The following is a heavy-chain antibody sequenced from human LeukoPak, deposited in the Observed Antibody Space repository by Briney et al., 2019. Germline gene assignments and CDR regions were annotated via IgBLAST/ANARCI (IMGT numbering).Heavy chain of an antibody. D-gene: IGHD2-2*01. V-gene: IGHV1-69*13. CDR1: GGTFSSYA. CDR3: ARGSQPGDIVVVPAAMDWFDP. Sequence: SVKVSCKASGGTFSSYAISWVRQAPGQGLEWMGGIIPIFGTANYAQKFQGRVTITADESTSTAYMELSSLRSEDTAVYYCARGSQPGDIVVVPAAMDWFDPWGQGTLVTVSS. CDR2: IIPIFGTA. J-gene: IGHJ5*02.